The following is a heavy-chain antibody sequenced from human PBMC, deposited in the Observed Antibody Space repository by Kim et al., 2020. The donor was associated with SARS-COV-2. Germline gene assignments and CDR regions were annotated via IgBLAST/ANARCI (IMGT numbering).Heavy chain of an antibody. J-gene: IGHJ4*02. D-gene: IGHD4-17*01. V-gene: IGHV1-2*02. CDR3: ARSGDYGDYDFDY. Sequence: YAQKFQGRVPMTGDTSISTAYMELSRLRSDDTAVYYCARSGDYGDYDFDYWGQGTLVTVSS.